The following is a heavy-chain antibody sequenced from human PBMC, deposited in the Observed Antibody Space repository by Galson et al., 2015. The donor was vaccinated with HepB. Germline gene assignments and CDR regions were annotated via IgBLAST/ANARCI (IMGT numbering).Heavy chain of an antibody. D-gene: IGHD1-20*01. CDR2: IYTGGST. Sequence: SLRLSCAASGFTVSSDYMNWVRQAPGKGLEWVSVIYTGGSTYYADSVKGRFTISRDNSKNTVYLQMNSLRPEDTAVYYCARIPYNWNLNYYDGMDVWGQGTTVTVSS. J-gene: IGHJ6*02. CDR3: ARIPYNWNLNYYDGMDV. V-gene: IGHV3-66*02. CDR1: GFTVSSDY.